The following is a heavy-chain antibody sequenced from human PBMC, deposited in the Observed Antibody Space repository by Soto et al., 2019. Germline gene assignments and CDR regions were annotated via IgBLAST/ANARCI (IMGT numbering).Heavy chain of an antibody. CDR3: APDTAMTPYYYYYGMDV. D-gene: IGHD5-18*01. V-gene: IGHV4-59*08. CDR1: GGSISSYY. Sequence: QVQLQESGPGLVKPSETLSLTCTVSGGSISSYYWSWIRQPPGKGLEWIGYIYYSGSTNYNPSLKSRVTISVDTSKNQFSLKLSSVTAADTAVYYCAPDTAMTPYYYYYGMDVWGQGTTVTVSS. CDR2: IYYSGST. J-gene: IGHJ6*02.